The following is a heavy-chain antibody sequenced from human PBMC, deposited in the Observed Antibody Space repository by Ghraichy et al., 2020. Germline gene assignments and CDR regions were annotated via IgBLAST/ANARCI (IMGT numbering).Heavy chain of an antibody. CDR1: GFTFSSFG. Sequence: GGSLRLSCAASGFTFSSFGIHWVRQAPGKGLEWVALISNDGSYKYYADSVKGRFTISRDNSKNTLYLQMNSLRPEDTAVYYCAKDSGGGFSYGYYFDYRGQGTLVTVSS. CDR2: ISNDGSYK. CDR3: AKDSGGGFSYGYYFDY. D-gene: IGHD5-18*01. V-gene: IGHV3-30*18. J-gene: IGHJ4*02.